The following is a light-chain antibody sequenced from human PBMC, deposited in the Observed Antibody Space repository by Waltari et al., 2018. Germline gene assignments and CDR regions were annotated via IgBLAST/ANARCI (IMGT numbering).Light chain of an antibody. CDR2: VHTGGRH. J-gene: IGLJ3*02. CDR3: QTWTTDTVL. Sequence: QLGLTQSPSASASLGASVKLTCTLSSGHSTYAIAWHQQQPEKGPRYLMKVHTGGRHSKGDWVPDRFSGASRGAERYLTIPSRQYEDEAVYFWQTWTTDTVLFGGGTKLTVL. CDR1: SGHSTYA. V-gene: IGLV4-69*02.